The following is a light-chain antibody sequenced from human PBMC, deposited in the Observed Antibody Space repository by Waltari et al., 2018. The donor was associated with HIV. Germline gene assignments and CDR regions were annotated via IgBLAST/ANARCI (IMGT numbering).Light chain of an antibody. V-gene: IGLV3-1*01. Sequence: SSELIQPPSMSVSPGQTASITCSGDKLGNKYASWYQQKPGQSPVLVMYQDNKRPSDIPGRFSGPNSGDTATLTISGTKALDEADYYCQAWDTSGVVFGGGTKLTVL. CDR1: KLGNKY. J-gene: IGLJ2*01. CDR3: QAWDTSGVV. CDR2: QDN.